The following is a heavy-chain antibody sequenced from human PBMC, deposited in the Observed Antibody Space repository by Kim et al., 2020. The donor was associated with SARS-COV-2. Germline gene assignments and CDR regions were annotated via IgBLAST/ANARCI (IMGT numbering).Heavy chain of an antibody. Sequence: SETLSLTCAVSGGSISSSNWWSWVRQPPGEGLGWIGVIYHSGSTNYNPSLKSRVTISVDKSKNHSSLKRSSMTAEDTAVYYCARDGYYYGSGLRYSYG. CDR3: ARDGYYYGSGLRYSYG. CDR1: GGSISSSNW. D-gene: IGHD3-10*01. CDR2: IYHSGST. J-gene: IGHJ6*01. V-gene: IGHV4-4*02.